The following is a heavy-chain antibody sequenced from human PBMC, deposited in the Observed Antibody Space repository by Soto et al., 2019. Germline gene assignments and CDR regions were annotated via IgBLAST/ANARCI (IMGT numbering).Heavy chain of an antibody. D-gene: IGHD3-10*01. CDR3: ARDNLGGPGGNLRTSWYDP. CDR1: GFTFSSSW. J-gene: IGHJ5*02. CDR2: IKQDESEK. Sequence: QLVESGGGLVQPGGSLRLSCAPSGFTFSSSWMSWVRQAPGKGLEWVAIIKQDESEKYYVDSVKGRFTISRDNAKNSLYRQMNSLRAEDTAVYYCARDNLGGPGGNLRTSWYDPWGQGTLVTVSS. V-gene: IGHV3-7*01.